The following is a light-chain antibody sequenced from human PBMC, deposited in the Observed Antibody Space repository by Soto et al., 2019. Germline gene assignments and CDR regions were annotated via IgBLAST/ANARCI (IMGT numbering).Light chain of an antibody. Sequence: TQSPSSLSAAVGDRVTFTCQASQDIYKYLNWYQQKPGQAPRLLIYDASNRATGIPARFSGSWSGTDFTLTISSLEPEDFAVYYCQQRSNWPPYTFGQGTKLEMK. CDR2: DAS. CDR1: QDIYKY. J-gene: IGKJ2*01. CDR3: QQRSNWPPYT. V-gene: IGKV3-11*01.